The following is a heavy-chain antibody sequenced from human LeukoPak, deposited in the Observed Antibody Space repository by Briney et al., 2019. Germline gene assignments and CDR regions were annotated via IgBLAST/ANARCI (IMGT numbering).Heavy chain of an antibody. CDR2: IYYTGST. V-gene: IGHV4-39*07. Sequence: SQTLSLTCTVSGGSISSGSYYWGWIRQPPGKGLEWIGSIYYTGSTYYNPSLKSRVTISVDTSKNQFSLKLSSVAAADTAVYYCARDSRGIAAAGGWGQGTLVTVSS. CDR3: ARDSRGIAAAGG. CDR1: GGSISSGSYY. D-gene: IGHD6-13*01. J-gene: IGHJ4*02.